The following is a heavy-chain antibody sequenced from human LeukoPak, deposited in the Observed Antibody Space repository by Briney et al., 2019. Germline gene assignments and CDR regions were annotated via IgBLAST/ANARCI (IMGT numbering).Heavy chain of an antibody. V-gene: IGHV1-24*01. CDR3: ATDLICSNGLCHKGDGFDI. J-gene: IGHJ3*02. Sequence: ASVKVSCKVFGFALPEFSLHWVRQAPGKGLEWMGKFDPEHDETIYAPNFQGRVSMTEDTSTDTGYMELSSLTSEDTAVYFCATDLICSNGLCHKGDGFDIWGQGTLVAVSS. CDR2: FDPEHDET. D-gene: IGHD2-8*01. CDR1: GFALPEFS.